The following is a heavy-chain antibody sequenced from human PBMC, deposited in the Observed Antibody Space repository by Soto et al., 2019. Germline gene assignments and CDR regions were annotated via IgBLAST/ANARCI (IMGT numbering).Heavy chain of an antibody. D-gene: IGHD6-13*01. CDR1: GYTFTSYG. CDR2: ISAYNGNT. J-gene: IGHJ4*02. Sequence: QVQLVQSGAEVKKPGASVKVSCKASGYTFTSYGISWVRQAPGQGLEWMGWISAYNGNTNYAQKLQGRVTMTTDTSTSTAYVELRSPGSDDTAVYYCASASSSSCHDYWGQGTLVTVSS. V-gene: IGHV1-18*01. CDR3: ASASSSSCHDY.